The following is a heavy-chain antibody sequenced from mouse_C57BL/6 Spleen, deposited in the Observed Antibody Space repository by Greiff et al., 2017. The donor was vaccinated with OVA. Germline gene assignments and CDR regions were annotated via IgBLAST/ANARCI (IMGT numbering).Heavy chain of an antibody. CDR2: INPNNGGT. CDR1: GYTFTDYN. Sequence: EVQLQQSGPELVKPGASVKMSCKASGYTFTDYNMHWVKQSHGKSLEWIGYINPNNGGTSYNQKFKGKATLTVNKSSSTAYMELRSLTSEDSAVYYCARLAYGNYDYYAMDYWGQGTSVTVSS. CDR3: ARLAYGNYDYYAMDY. D-gene: IGHD2-1*01. J-gene: IGHJ4*01. V-gene: IGHV1-22*01.